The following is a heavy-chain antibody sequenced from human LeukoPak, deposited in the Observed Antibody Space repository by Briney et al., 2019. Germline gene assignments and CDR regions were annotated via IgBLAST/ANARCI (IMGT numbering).Heavy chain of an antibody. CDR1: GYTFTSYG. Sequence: GASVKVSCKASGYTFTSYGISWVRQAPGQRLEWMGWINAGNGNTKYSQKFQGRVTITRDTSASTAYMELSSLRSEDTAVYYCARVQLYSGYGSILDYWGQGTLVTVSS. CDR3: ARVQLYSGYGSILDY. D-gene: IGHD5-12*01. V-gene: IGHV1-3*01. J-gene: IGHJ4*02. CDR2: INAGNGNT.